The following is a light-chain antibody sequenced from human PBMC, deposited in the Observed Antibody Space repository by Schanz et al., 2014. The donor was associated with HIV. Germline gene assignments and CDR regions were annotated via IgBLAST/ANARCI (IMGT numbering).Light chain of an antibody. Sequence: QSVLTQPPSASGSPGQSVNISCTGTSSDVGGYYYVSWYQQHPGKAPKLMIYEVSKRPSGVPDRFSGSKSGNTASLTVSGLQDEDEADYYCAAWDGSLNGYVFGTGTKVTVL. CDR1: SSDVGGYYY. J-gene: IGLJ1*01. V-gene: IGLV2-8*01. CDR2: EVS. CDR3: AAWDGSLNGYV.